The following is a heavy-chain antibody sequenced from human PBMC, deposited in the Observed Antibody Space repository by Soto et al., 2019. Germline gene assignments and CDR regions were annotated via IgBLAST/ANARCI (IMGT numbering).Heavy chain of an antibody. CDR2: IYHSGST. Sequence: PSETLSLTCAVSSGSISSSNWWSWVRQPPGKGLEWIGEIYHSGSTNYNPSLKSRVTISVDKSKNQFSLKLSSVTAADTAVYYCARVTSTSRKSDAFDIWGQGTMVTVSS. CDR3: ARVTSTSRKSDAFDI. V-gene: IGHV4-4*02. J-gene: IGHJ3*02. CDR1: SGSISSSNW. D-gene: IGHD2-2*01.